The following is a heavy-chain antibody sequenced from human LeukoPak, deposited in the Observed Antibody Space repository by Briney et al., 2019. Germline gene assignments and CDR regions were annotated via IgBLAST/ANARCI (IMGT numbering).Heavy chain of an antibody. CDR3: ARHPPYYYYYMDV. Sequence: GESLKISCEGSGYSFGNRWIGWVRQMPGKGLEGMGIIYPDDSDTIYKPSFEGQVTISADKSISTAYLQWSSLKASGTAMYYCARHPPYYYYYMDVWGKGTTVTVSS. V-gene: IGHV5-51*01. CDR2: IYPDDSDT. J-gene: IGHJ6*03. CDR1: GYSFGNRW.